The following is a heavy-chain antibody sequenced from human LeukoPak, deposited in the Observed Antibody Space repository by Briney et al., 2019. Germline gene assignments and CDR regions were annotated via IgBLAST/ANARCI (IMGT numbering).Heavy chain of an antibody. J-gene: IGHJ3*02. V-gene: IGHV3-21*04. CDR1: GFTFSAYN. Sequence: GGSLRLSCAASGFTFSAYNMNWVRRTPGKGLEWVSSITTSSSYMFYADSVKGRFTISRDNSKNTLYLQMNSLRAEDTAVYYCARGLNYYDSSGLSESDAFDIWGQGTMVTVSS. CDR3: ARGLNYYDSSGLSESDAFDI. D-gene: IGHD3-22*01. CDR2: ITTSSSYM.